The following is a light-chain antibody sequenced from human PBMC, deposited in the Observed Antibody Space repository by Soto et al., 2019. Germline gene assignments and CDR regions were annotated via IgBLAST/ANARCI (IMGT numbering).Light chain of an antibody. V-gene: IGKV3-15*01. Sequence: EIVMTQSQATLSVSPGERATLSCRARQSVSRNLAWYQQKPGQPPRLLIYGASTRATGIPVRFSGSGSGTELTLTISSLQSEDSAVYYCQQRSSWPPKITLGPGTKVDIK. CDR2: GAS. J-gene: IGKJ3*01. CDR1: QSVSRN. CDR3: QQRSSWPPKIT.